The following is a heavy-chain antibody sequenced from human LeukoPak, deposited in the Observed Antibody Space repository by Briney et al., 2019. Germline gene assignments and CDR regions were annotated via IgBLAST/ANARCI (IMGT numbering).Heavy chain of an antibody. J-gene: IGHJ2*01. CDR1: GGTFSSYA. Sequence: ASVKVSCKASGGTFSSYAISWVRQAPGQGLEWMGGIIPIFGTANYAQKFQGRVTITTDESTSTAYMELSSLRSEDTAVYYCASRYCSSTSCYGWYFDLWGRGTLVTVSS. CDR3: ASRYCSSTSCYGWYFDL. D-gene: IGHD2-2*01. V-gene: IGHV1-69*05. CDR2: IIPIFGTA.